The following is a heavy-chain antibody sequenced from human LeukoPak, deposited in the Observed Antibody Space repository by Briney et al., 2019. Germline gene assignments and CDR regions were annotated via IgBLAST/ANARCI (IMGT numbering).Heavy chain of an antibody. CDR1: GFTFKNYW. V-gene: IGHV3-74*01. J-gene: IGHJ4*02. CDR2: IDSDGSTT. CDR3: ARAPFDH. Sequence: GGSLRLSCAASGFTFKNYWMHWVRQAPGKGLAWVSRIDSDGSTTRYADSVKGRFTISRDNAKNTLYLQMNSLRAEDTAVYYCARAPFDHWGQGTLVTVSS.